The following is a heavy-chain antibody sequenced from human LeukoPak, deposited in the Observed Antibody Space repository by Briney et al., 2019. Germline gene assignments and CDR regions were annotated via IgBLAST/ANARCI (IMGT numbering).Heavy chain of an antibody. D-gene: IGHD5-12*01. V-gene: IGHV4-34*01. J-gene: IGHJ4*02. CDR2: INHSGST. Sequence: SETLSLTRAVYGGSSSGYYWSWIRQPPGKGLEWIGEINHSGSTNYNPSLKSRVTISVDTSKNQFSLKLSSVTAADTAVYYCARGPLRREDYWGQGTLVTVSS. CDR3: ARGPLRREDY. CDR1: GGSSSGYY.